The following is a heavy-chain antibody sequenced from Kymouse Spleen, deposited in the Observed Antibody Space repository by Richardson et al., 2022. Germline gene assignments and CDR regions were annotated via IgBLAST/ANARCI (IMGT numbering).Heavy chain of an antibody. CDR1: GFTFSSYG. J-gene: IGHJ4*02. D-gene: IGHD6-13*01. CDR3: AKDPAAAGGGDY. Sequence: QVQLVESGGGVVQPGRSLRLSCAASGFTFSSYGMHWVRQAPGKGLEWVAVISYDGSNKYYADSVKGRFTISRDNSKNTLYLQMNSLRAEDTAVYYCAKDPAAAGGGDYWGQGTLVTVSS. V-gene: IGHV3-30*18. CDR2: ISYDGSNK.